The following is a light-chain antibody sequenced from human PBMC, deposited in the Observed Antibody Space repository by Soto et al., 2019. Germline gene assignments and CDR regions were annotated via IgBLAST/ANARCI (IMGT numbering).Light chain of an antibody. J-gene: IGLJ2*01. CDR1: SSNIGAGYD. V-gene: IGLV1-40*01. CDR3: QSYDSSLSVVV. CDR2: GNN. Sequence: QSVLTQPPSVSGAPGQRVTISCTVSSSNIGAGYDVHWYQQLPGTAPKLLIFGNNNRPSGVPGRFSGSKSGTSASLAITGLQAEDEADFYCQSYDSSLSVVVFGGGTKLTVL.